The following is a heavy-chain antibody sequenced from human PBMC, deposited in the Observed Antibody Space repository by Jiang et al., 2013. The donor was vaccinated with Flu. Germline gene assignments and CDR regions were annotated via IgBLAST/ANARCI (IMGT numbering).Heavy chain of an antibody. V-gene: IGHV3-33*01. J-gene: IGHJ4*02. CDR2: IWYDGSNK. CDR1: TFSSYG. CDR3: ARDRSIAAAGIDY. D-gene: IGHD6-13*01. Sequence: TFSSYGMHWVRQAPGKGLEWVAVIWYDGSNKYYADSVKGRFTISRDNSKNTLYLQMNSLRAEDTAVYYCARDRSIAAAGIDYWGQGTLVTVSS.